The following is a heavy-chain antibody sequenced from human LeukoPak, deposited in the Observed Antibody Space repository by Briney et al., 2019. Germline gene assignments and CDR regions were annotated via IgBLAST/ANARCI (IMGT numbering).Heavy chain of an antibody. Sequence: SVKVSCKASGGTFSSYAISWVRQAPGQGLEWMGRIIPIFGTANYAQKFQGRVTITTDESTSTAYMELSSLRSEDTAVYYCAREGAWDYDILTGTNWFDPWGQGTLVSVSS. J-gene: IGHJ5*02. CDR2: IIPIFGTA. D-gene: IGHD3-9*01. CDR3: AREGAWDYDILTGTNWFDP. V-gene: IGHV1-69*05. CDR1: GGTFSSYA.